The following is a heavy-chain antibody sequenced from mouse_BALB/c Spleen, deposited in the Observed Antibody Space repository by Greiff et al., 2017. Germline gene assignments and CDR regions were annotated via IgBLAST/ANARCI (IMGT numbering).Heavy chain of an antibody. V-gene: IGHV5-9-3*01. CDR1: GFTFSSYA. Sequence: EVKLVESGGGLVKPGGSLKLSCAASGFTFSSYAMSWVRQTPEKRLEWVATISSGGSYTYYPDSVKGRFTISRDNAKNTLYLQMSSLRSEDTAMYYCARQNYYGSSYRYFDVWGAGTTVTVSS. D-gene: IGHD1-1*01. CDR3: ARQNYYGSSYRYFDV. J-gene: IGHJ1*01. CDR2: ISSGGSYT.